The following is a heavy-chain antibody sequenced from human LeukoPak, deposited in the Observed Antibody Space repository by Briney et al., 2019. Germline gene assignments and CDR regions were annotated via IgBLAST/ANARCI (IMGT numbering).Heavy chain of an antibody. V-gene: IGHV4-59*01. Sequence: SETLSLTCAVYGGSFSGYYWNWIRQPPGKVLELIGYIFYSGRTNYNPSLKSRVTISVDTSKNWFSLRLTYVTAADTAVYYCARGQKYTYGYTVTELGSRYFDYWGQGTLVTVSS. D-gene: IGHD5-18*01. CDR3: ARGQKYTYGYTVTELGSRYFDY. CDR2: IFYSGRT. J-gene: IGHJ4*02. CDR1: GGSFSGYY.